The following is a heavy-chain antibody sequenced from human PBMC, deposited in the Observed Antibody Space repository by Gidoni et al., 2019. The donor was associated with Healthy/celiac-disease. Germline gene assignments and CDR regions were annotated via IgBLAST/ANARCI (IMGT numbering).Heavy chain of an antibody. V-gene: IGHV5-51*01. J-gene: IGHJ4*02. CDR2: IYPGDSDT. CDR3: ARLVGAQQLVFPYFDY. Sequence: EVQRVQSGAEVKKPGEALKIACKGSGDSFTSYWIGWVRQMPGKGLEWMGIIYPGDSDTRYSPSFPGQVTISADKSISTAYLQWSSLKASDTAMYYCARLVGAQQLVFPYFDYWGQGTLVTVSS. D-gene: IGHD6-13*01. CDR1: GDSFTSYW.